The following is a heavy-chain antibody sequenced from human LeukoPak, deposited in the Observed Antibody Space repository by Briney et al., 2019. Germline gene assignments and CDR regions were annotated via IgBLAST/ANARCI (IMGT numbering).Heavy chain of an antibody. CDR2: IYVDNGNT. Sequence: ASVKVSCKASGYTFTTYGIHWVRQAPGQGLEWMGYIYVDNGNTKYSQKLQGRVILSRDTSASTAYMELSSLRSEDTAVYYCASEWLRRLGYWGQGTLVTVSS. CDR1: GYTFTTYG. D-gene: IGHD5-12*01. CDR3: ASEWLRRLGY. V-gene: IGHV1-3*01. J-gene: IGHJ4*02.